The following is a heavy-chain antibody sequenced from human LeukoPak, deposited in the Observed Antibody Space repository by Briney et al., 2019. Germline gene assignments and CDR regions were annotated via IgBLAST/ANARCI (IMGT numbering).Heavy chain of an antibody. D-gene: IGHD3-10*01. J-gene: IGHJ1*01. CDR3: ARGMYGSGTRPLQH. CDR2: ISSSSSTI. CDR1: GFTFSSYS. Sequence: GGSLRLSCAASGFTFSSYSMNWVRQAPGKGLEWVSYISSSSSTIYYADSVKGRFTISRDNAKNSLYLQMNSLRAEDTAVYYCARGMYGSGTRPLQHWGQGTLVTVSS. V-gene: IGHV3-48*01.